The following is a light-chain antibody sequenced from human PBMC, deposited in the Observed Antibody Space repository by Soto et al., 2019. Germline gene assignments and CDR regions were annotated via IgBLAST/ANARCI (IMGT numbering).Light chain of an antibody. Sequence: DIQMTQSPSSLSASVGDRVTITCRASQSISSSLNWYQQKPGKAPKLLICASSSLQSGVPSRFGGSGSGTDFTLTINSLQPEDFATYYCQQSYSTPTFGPGTKVDIK. CDR3: QQSYSTPT. CDR2: ASS. V-gene: IGKV1-39*01. CDR1: QSISSS. J-gene: IGKJ3*01.